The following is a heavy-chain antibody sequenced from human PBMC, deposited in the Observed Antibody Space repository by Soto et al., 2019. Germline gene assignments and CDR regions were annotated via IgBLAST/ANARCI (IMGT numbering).Heavy chain of an antibody. D-gene: IGHD5-12*01. CDR1: GFTFSSYW. CDR2: IKQDGSEK. V-gene: IGHV3-7*01. J-gene: IGHJ6*02. CDR3: ARDLKVATYYYYYGMDV. Sequence: GGSLRLSCAASGFTFSSYWMSWVRQAPGKGLEWVANIKQDGSEKYYVDSVKGRFTISRDNAKNSLYLQMNSLRAEDTAVYYCARDLKVATYYYYYGMDVWGQGTTVTVSS.